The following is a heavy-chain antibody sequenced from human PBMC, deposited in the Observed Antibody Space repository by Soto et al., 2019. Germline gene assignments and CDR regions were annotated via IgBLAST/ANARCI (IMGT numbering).Heavy chain of an antibody. CDR2: ISSSSSTI. D-gene: IGHD6-13*01. CDR1: GFTVSDNY. CDR3: ARHPERIAQIGWFDP. J-gene: IGHJ5*02. Sequence: PGGSLRLSCAASGFTVSDNYMSYMSWVRQAPGRGLEWVSYISSSSSTIYYADPVKGRFTISRDNAKNSLYLQMNSLRAEDTAVYYCARHPERIAQIGWFDPWGQGTLVTVSS. V-gene: IGHV3-11*04.